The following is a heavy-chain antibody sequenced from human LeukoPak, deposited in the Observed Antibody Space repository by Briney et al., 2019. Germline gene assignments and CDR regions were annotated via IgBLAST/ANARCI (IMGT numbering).Heavy chain of an antibody. J-gene: IGHJ6*03. CDR1: GGTFSSYA. D-gene: IGHD6-6*01. CDR3: ARDRDEYSSSPVGDYYYYMDV. V-gene: IGHV1-69*13. Sequence: GASVKVSCKASGGTFSSYAISWVRQAPGQGLEWMGGIIPIFGTANYAQKFQGRVTITADESTSTAYMELSSLRSEDTAVYYCARDRDEYSSSPVGDYYYYMDVWGKGTTVTVSS. CDR2: IIPIFGTA.